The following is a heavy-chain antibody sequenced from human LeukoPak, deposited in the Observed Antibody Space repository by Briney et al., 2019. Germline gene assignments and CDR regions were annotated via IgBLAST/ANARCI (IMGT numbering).Heavy chain of an antibody. CDR1: GFAFSNYG. Sequence: GRSLRLSCAASGFAFSNYGMHWVRQAPGKGLERVAFIRYDGSNKYYADSVKGRFTISRDNSKNTLYLQMNSLRPEDAAVYYCARSTSSWFYVDFWGQGTLVTVSS. J-gene: IGHJ4*02. D-gene: IGHD6-13*01. CDR2: IRYDGSNK. V-gene: IGHV3-30*02. CDR3: ARSTSSWFYVDF.